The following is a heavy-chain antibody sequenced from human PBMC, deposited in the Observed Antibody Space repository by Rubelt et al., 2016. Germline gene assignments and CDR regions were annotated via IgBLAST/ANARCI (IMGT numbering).Heavy chain of an antibody. CDR3: ARGGDYGDY. V-gene: IGHV4-59*01. CDR1: GVSIRSYY. Sequence: QVQLQESGPGLVKPSETLSLTCSVSGVSIRSYYWSWIRQPPGKGLEWIGYFYSGSTNYKPSLKSRVTISVDTSKNLFSLNLRAVTAADTAVYYCARGGDYGDYWGQGTLVTVSS. CDR2: FYSGST. J-gene: IGHJ4*02.